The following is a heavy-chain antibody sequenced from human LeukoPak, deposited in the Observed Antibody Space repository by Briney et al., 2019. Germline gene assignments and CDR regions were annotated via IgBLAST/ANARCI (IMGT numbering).Heavy chain of an antibody. D-gene: IGHD2-21*01. J-gene: IGHJ4*02. CDR1: GFTVSSNY. V-gene: IGHV3-66*01. Sequence: GGSLRLSCAASGFTVSSNYMSWVRQAPGKGLEWVSVIYSGDNTYYADSVKGRFTISRDISKNTLYLQMNSLRAEDTALYYCARDLGVISALDYWGQGILVTVSS. CDR2: IYSGDNT. CDR3: ARDLGVISALDY.